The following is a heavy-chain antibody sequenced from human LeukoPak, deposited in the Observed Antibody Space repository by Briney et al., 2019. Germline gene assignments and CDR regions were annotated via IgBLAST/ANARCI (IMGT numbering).Heavy chain of an antibody. J-gene: IGHJ6*02. CDR3: ARPPAVLWFGELSPYYYYGMDV. D-gene: IGHD3-10*01. CDR2: ISAYNGNT. CDR1: GYTFTSYG. Sequence: ASVKVSCKASGYTFTSYGISWVRQAPGQGLEWMGWISAYNGNTNYAQKLQGRVTMTTDTSTSTAYMELRSLRPDDTAVYYCARPPAVLWFGELSPYYYYGMDVWGQGTTVTVSS. V-gene: IGHV1-18*01.